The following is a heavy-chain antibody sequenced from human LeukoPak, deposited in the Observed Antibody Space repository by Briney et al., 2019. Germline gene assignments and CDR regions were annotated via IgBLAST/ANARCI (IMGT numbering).Heavy chain of an antibody. Sequence: PGGSLRLSCVASGFTFNKYSMNWVRQAPGKGLEWVSVIYSGGSTYYADSVKGRFTISRDNSKNTLYLQMNSLRAEDTAVYYCARDSYRGERYYYYYYMDVWGKGTTVTISS. CDR1: GFTFNKYS. CDR2: IYSGGST. V-gene: IGHV3-66*01. CDR3: ARDSYRGERYYYYYYMDV. D-gene: IGHD2-2*02. J-gene: IGHJ6*03.